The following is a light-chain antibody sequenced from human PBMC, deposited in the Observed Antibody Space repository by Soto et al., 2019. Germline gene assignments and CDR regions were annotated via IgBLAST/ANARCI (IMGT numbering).Light chain of an antibody. CDR1: SSDVGGYKY. Sequence: QSALTQPASVSGSPGQSITISCTGTSSDVGGYKYVSWYQHHPGKAPKLMIYEVNNRPSGVANRFSGSKSGNTASLTISGLQAEDAADYYCSSYASSSTLVFGGGTKLTVL. CDR3: SSYASSSTLV. V-gene: IGLV2-14*01. CDR2: EVN. J-gene: IGLJ2*01.